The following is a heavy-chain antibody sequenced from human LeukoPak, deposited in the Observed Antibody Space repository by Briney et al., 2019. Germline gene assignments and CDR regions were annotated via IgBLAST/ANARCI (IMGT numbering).Heavy chain of an antibody. CDR3: AKDFGRNLGGPGY. J-gene: IGHJ4*02. Sequence: GGSPRLSCAASGFTFSTYTMAWVRQAPGGGLGWVSGISGNGGRTYYADSVKGRFAISRDDSKSTLYLQMNSLRGEDTAVYYCAKDFGRNLGGPGYWGRGTLVIVSS. CDR2: ISGNGGRT. CDR1: GFTFSTYT. V-gene: IGHV3-23*01. D-gene: IGHD3-10*01.